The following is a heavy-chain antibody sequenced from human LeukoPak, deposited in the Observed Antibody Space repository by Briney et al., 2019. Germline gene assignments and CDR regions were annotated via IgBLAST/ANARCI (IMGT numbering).Heavy chain of an antibody. V-gene: IGHV3-74*01. Sequence: GGSLRLSCAASGFTFSSYWMHWVRQAPGKGLVWVSRINSDGSSTSYADSVKGRFTISRDNAKNSLYLQMNSLRAEDTAVYYCARHILRYLPNNWFDPWGQGILVTVSS. CDR1: GFTFSSYW. J-gene: IGHJ5*02. D-gene: IGHD3-9*01. CDR3: ARHILRYLPNNWFDP. CDR2: INSDGSST.